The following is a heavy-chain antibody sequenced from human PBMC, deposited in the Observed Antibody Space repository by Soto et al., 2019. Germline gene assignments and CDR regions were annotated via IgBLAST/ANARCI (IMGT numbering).Heavy chain of an antibody. CDR1: GYTFKDYY. Sequence: ASVNVSCKASGYTFKDYYMHWVRQAPGQGLEWMGWINSNTGGTNYAQKFQGRVTMTRDTSISTAYMELSRLRPDDTAVYYCARESVVTGTHHFDSGGQGTMVTVSS. CDR3: ARESVVTGTHHFDS. D-gene: IGHD1-7*01. V-gene: IGHV1-2*02. J-gene: IGHJ4*02. CDR2: INSNTGGT.